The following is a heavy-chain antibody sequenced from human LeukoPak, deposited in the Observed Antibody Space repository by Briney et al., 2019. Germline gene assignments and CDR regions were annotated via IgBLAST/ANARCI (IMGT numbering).Heavy chain of an antibody. CDR1: GGSISSYY. Sequence: PSETLSLTCTVSGGSISSYYWSWIRQPPGKGLEWIGYIYYSGSTYYNPSLRSRVTISVDTSKNQFSLKLSSVTAADTAVYYCARRPSDWYSPIDYWGPGTLVTVS. CDR2: IYYSGST. V-gene: IGHV4-59*01. D-gene: IGHD6-19*01. CDR3: ARRPSDWYSPIDY. J-gene: IGHJ4*02.